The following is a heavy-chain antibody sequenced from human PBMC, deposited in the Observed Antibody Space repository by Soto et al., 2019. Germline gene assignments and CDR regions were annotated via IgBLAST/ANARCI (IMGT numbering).Heavy chain of an antibody. Sequence: KPSETLSLTCTVSGDSVSSNNYYWTWIRQPPGKGLEWIGYVYSSGSANYNPSLKSRVTISIDTSSNQFSLKLTSVTAADTAVYFCARDIRGYSRAFDFWGQGTLVTVSS. V-gene: IGHV4-61*01. CDR3: ARDIRGYSRAFDF. CDR1: GDSVSSNNYY. CDR2: VYSSGSA. D-gene: IGHD5-18*01. J-gene: IGHJ4*02.